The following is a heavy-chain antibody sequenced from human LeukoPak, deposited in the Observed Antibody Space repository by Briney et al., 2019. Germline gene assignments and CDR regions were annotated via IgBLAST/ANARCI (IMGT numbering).Heavy chain of an antibody. CDR3: AKSPTSMAAAGYYFDY. V-gene: IGHV3-23*01. CDR2: ISSSGGST. CDR1: GFTFSSYA. J-gene: IGHJ4*02. D-gene: IGHD6-13*01. Sequence: GGSLRLSCAASGFTFSSYAMSWVCMAPGQGLEWVSAISSSGGSTYYADSVKGRFTISRDNSKNTLYLQMNSLRAEDTAVYYCAKSPTSMAAAGYYFDYWGQGTLVTVSS.